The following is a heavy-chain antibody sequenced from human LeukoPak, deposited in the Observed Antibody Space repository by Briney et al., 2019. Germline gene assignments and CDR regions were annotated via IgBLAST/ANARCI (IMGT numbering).Heavy chain of an antibody. D-gene: IGHD2-2*01. CDR1: GGSISSYY. J-gene: IGHJ6*03. CDR3: ARDLGVVPAAIHYYMDV. Sequence: SETLSLTCTVSGGSISSYYWSWIRQPAGKGLEWIGRIYTSGSTNYNPSLKSRVTMSVDTSKNQFPLKLSSVTAADTAVYYCARDLGVVPAAIHYYMDVWGKGTTVTVSS. CDR2: IYTSGST. V-gene: IGHV4-4*07.